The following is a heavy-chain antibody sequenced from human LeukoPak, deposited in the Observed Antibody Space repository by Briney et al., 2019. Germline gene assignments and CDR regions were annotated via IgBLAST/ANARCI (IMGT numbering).Heavy chain of an antibody. D-gene: IGHD3-16*01. CDR1: GGSISSYY. Sequence: PSETLSLTCTVSGGSISSYYWSWFRQPAGKGPEWIGRVSTSGSTDYNPSLKSRVTMSMDQSKNQFSLILNSMTAADTAVYYCARGGKNSRVQFDYWGQGTLVTVSA. J-gene: IGHJ4*02. V-gene: IGHV4-4*07. CDR3: ARGGKNSRVQFDY. CDR2: VSTSGST.